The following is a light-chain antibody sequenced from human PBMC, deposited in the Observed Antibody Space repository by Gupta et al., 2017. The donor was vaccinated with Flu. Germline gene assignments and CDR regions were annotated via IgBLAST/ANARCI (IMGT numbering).Light chain of an antibody. CDR1: SSNIGSNY. V-gene: IGLV1-47*01. Sequence: QSVLTQPPSASGTLGQRVTISCSGSSSNIGSNYVYWYQQLPGTAPKLLIYRNNQRPSGVPDRFSGSKSGTSASLAISGLRSEDEADYYCAAWDDSLSGRGVFGGGTKLTVL. J-gene: IGLJ3*02. CDR2: RNN. CDR3: AAWDDSLSGRGV.